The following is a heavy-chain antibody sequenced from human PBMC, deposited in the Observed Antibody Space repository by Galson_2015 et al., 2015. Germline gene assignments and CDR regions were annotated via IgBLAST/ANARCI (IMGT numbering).Heavy chain of an antibody. J-gene: IGHJ4*02. CDR1: GYTFTSYA. V-gene: IGHV7-4-1*02. CDR2: INTNTGNP. Sequence: SVKVSCKASGYTFTSYAMNWVRQAPGQGLEWMGWINTNTGNPTYAQGFTGRFVFSLDTSVSTAYLQISSLRAEDTAVYYCASLKYSGYKGFDYWGQGILVTVSS. D-gene: IGHD5-12*01. CDR3: ASLKYSGYKGFDY.